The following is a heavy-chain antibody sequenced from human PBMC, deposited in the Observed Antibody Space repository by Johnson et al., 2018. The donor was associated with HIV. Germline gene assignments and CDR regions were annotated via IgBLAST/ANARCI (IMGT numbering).Heavy chain of an antibody. D-gene: IGHD3-3*01. CDR2: ISYDGSNK. Sequence: VQLVESGGGVVQPGRSLRLSCAASGFTFSSYGMHWVRQAPGKGLEWVAVISYDGSNKYYADSVKGRFTISRDNSKNTLYLQMNSLRAEDTAVYYCARDVNFWSGPLHAFDIWGQGTMVTVSS. J-gene: IGHJ3*02. V-gene: IGHV3-30*03. CDR3: ARDVNFWSGPLHAFDI. CDR1: GFTFSSYG.